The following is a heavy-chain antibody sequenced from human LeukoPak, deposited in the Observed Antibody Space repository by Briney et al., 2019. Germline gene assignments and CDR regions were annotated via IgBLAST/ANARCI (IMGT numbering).Heavy chain of an antibody. Sequence: GGSLRLSCAASGFTFSSYGMHWVRQAPGKGLEWVAFIRYDGSNKYYADSVKGRFTISRDNSKNTLYLQMNSLRAEDTAVYYCAKEGSNFWSGYHHYYYYYMDVWGKGTTVTVSS. D-gene: IGHD3-3*01. CDR2: IRYDGSNK. CDR1: GFTFSSYG. J-gene: IGHJ6*03. V-gene: IGHV3-30*02. CDR3: AKEGSNFWSGYHHYYYYYMDV.